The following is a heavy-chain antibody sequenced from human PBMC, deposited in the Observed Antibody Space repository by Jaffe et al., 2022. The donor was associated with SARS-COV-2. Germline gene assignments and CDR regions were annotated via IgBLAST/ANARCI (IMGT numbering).Heavy chain of an antibody. CDR1: GFTFSSYG. V-gene: IGHV3-33*01. Sequence: QVQLVESGGGVVQPGRSLRLSCAASGFTFSSYGMHWVRQAPGKGLEWVAVIWYDGSNKYYADSVKGRFTISRDNSKNTLYLQMNSLRAEDTAVYYCARVIHSSGWAPGYWGQGTLVTVSS. J-gene: IGHJ4*02. CDR2: IWYDGSNK. D-gene: IGHD6-19*01. CDR3: ARVIHSSGWAPGY.